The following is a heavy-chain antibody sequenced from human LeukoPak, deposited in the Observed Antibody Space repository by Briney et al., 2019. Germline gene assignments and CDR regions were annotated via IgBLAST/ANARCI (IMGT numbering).Heavy chain of an antibody. J-gene: IGHJ4*02. Sequence: GGSLRLSCAASGFTFSSYAMSWVRQAPGKGLEWVSAISGSGGSTYYADSVKGRFTISRDNAKNTLYLQMNSLRADDTAVYYCARDRGSPEYCSSTSCPFDYWGQGTLVTVSS. D-gene: IGHD2-2*01. CDR2: ISGSGGST. CDR1: GFTFSSYA. CDR3: ARDRGSPEYCSSTSCPFDY. V-gene: IGHV3-23*01.